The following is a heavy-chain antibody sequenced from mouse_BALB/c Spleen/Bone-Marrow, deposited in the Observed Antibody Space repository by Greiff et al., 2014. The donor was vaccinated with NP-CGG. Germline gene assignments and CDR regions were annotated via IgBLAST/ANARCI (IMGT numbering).Heavy chain of an antibody. J-gene: IGHJ4*01. Sequence: VQLQQPGPELVKPGASVKMSCKASGYTLTGYVMHWMKQKPGQGLEWIGYINPYNDGTKYNEKFKGKATLTSDKSSSTAYMELSSLTSEDSAVYYCAREGGLRRGDYYTMDYWGQGTSVTVSS. D-gene: IGHD2-4*01. CDR1: GYTLTGYV. V-gene: IGHV1-14*01. CDR3: AREGGLRRGDYYTMDY. CDR2: INPYNDGT.